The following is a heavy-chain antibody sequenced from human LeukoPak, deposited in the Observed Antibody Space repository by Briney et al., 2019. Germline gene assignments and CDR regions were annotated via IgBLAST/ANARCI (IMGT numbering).Heavy chain of an antibody. CDR3: AKGIHSTGYYPFDY. CDR2: ISESGDNT. CDR1: GGSISSGGYY. V-gene: IGHV3-23*01. J-gene: IGHJ4*02. Sequence: LSLTCTVSGGSISSGGYYWSWVRQAPGKGLEWVSAISESGDNTYYADSVKGRFTISRDNSKSTLYLQLNSLRAEDTAIYYCAKGIHSTGYYPFDYWGQGTLVTVSS. D-gene: IGHD3-22*01.